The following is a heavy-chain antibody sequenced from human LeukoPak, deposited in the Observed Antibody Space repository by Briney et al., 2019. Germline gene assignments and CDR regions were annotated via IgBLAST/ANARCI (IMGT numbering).Heavy chain of an antibody. V-gene: IGHV3-21*01. CDR1: GFTSSRDS. J-gene: IGHJ4*02. D-gene: IGHD6-6*01. CDR3: AREGSSHNDY. CDR2: ISSSSSFI. Sequence: PGGSLRLSCAASGFTSSRDSMNWVRQAPGKGLEGVSSISSSSSFIYYADSVKGRFTISRDNAKNSLYLQMNSLRAEDTAAYYCAREGSSHNDYWGQGTLVTVSS.